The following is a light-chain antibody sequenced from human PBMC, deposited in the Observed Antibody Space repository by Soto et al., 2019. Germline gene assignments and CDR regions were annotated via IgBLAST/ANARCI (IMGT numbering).Light chain of an antibody. Sequence: EIVMTQSPATLSVSPGERATLSCRASQSVSRNLAWYQQKPGQAPRLLIYAASTRATGIPARFSGSGSGTEFTLTISSLQSEDFPVYYCQQYNNWPYTFGQGTKLEIK. CDR3: QQYNNWPYT. V-gene: IGKV3-15*01. CDR2: AAS. J-gene: IGKJ2*01. CDR1: QSVSRN.